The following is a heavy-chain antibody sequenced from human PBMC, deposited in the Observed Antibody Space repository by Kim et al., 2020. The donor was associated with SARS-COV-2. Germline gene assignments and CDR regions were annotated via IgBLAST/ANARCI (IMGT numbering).Heavy chain of an antibody. J-gene: IGHJ6*03. CDR2: MNPNTGNT. Sequence: ASVKVSCKASGYSFTSYDINWVRQATGQGLEWMGWMNPNTGNTGYAQKFQGRVTMTRNTSITTAYLELSSQRSEDTAVYYCARGRYHDSSVYQYYMDVWCKGTTVTVSS. D-gene: IGHD3-22*01. V-gene: IGHV1-8*01. CDR1: GYSFTSYD. CDR3: ARGRYHDSSVYQYYMDV.